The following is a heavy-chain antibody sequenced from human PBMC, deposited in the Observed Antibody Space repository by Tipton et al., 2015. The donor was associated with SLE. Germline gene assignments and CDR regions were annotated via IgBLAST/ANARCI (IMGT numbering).Heavy chain of an antibody. CDR3: SRHLDGTYGSHAFDI. J-gene: IGHJ3*02. CDR1: GGSIRRYY. Sequence: TLSLTCTVSGGSIRRYYWSWIRQPPGKGLEWIGYIYRYGSTYYNPSLQSRVTISVETPKNQFSPKLRSVTAADTAVYNCSRHLDGTYGSHAFDIWGQGTMVTASS. V-gene: IGHV4-59*08. D-gene: IGHD1-26*01. CDR2: IYRYGST.